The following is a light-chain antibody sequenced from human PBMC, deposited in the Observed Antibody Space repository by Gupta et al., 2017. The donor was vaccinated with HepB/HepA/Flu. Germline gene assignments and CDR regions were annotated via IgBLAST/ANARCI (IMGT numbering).Light chain of an antibody. V-gene: IGLV1-51*02. CDR3: GTWDDDLSVGVV. CDR1: SSNLGKHY. Sequence: QSVLTQPPSVSAAPGQKVTISCSGRSSNLGKHYACWYQQLPGTAPKVLIYENDKRPSGIPDRFSGSKSGTSATLGITGLQTGDEAIYYCGTWDDDLSVGVVFGGGTKLTVL. J-gene: IGLJ2*01. CDR2: END.